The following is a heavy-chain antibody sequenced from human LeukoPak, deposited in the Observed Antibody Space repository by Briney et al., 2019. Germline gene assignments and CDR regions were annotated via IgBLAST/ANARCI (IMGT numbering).Heavy chain of an antibody. J-gene: IGHJ3*02. CDR1: GFTFSSYA. CDR2: ISGSGGST. CDR3: AKNGLRLLEWLLSRDAFDI. V-gene: IGHV3-23*01. Sequence: GGSLRLSCAASGFTFSSYAMSWVRKAPGKGLEWVSAISGSGGSTYYADSVKGRFTISRDNSKNTLYLQMNSLRAEDTAVYYCAKNGLRLLEWLLSRDAFDIWGQGTMVTVSS. D-gene: IGHD3-3*01.